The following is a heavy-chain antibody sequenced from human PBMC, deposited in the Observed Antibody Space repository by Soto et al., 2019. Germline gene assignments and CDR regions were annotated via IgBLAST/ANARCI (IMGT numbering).Heavy chain of an antibody. CDR1: GFTFSNYA. CDR2: ISTRSDV. V-gene: IGHV3-21*03. J-gene: IGHJ6*02. D-gene: IGHD2-2*01. CDR3: ASAKSASPLDYCSKV. Sequence: PGGSLRVSCAASGFTFSNYAMNWVRQAPGKGLEWVSSISTRSDVYYADSVKGRFTIARDNAKNSLSLQMNSLSAEDTGVYYCASAKSASPLDYCSKVWGQGTRV.